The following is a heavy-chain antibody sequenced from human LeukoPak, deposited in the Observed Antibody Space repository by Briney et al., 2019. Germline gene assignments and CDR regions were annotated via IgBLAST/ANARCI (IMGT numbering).Heavy chain of an antibody. V-gene: IGHV1-18*03. CDR3: ARDEARYSSGYYPNWFDP. CDR2: ISGYNGNT. Sequence: ASVKVSCKASGYTFSSYGISWVRQAPGQGLEWMGWISGYNGNTHYAHNLQGRVTMTTDTSTSTAYMELRSLRSDDMAVYYCARDEARYSSGYYPNWFDPWGQGTLVTVSS. J-gene: IGHJ5*02. D-gene: IGHD3-22*01. CDR1: GYTFSSYG.